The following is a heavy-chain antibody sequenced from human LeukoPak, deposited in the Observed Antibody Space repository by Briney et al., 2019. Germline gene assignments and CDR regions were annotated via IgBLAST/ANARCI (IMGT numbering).Heavy chain of an antibody. CDR2: INPNNGGT. Sequence: ASVKVSCKASGYTFTGYYMHWVRQAPGQGLEWMGWINPNNGGTNYAQKFQGRVTMTRDTSISTAYMELSRLRSDDTAVYYCAAERSSSGWYGDYWGQGTLVTVSS. V-gene: IGHV1-2*02. D-gene: IGHD6-19*01. CDR1: GYTFTGYY. CDR3: AAERSSSGWYGDY. J-gene: IGHJ4*02.